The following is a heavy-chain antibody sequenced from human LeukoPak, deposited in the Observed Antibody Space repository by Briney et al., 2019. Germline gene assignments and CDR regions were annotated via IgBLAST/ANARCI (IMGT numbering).Heavy chain of an antibody. CDR3: ASGRFYPRFWPYYYYYYMDV. V-gene: IGHV1-8*01. CDR1: GYTFTSYD. Sequence: ASVKVSCKASGYTFTSYDINWVRQATGQGLEWMGWMNPNSGNTGYAQKFQGRVTMTRNTSISTAYMELSSLRSEDTAVYYCASGRFYPRFWPYYYYYYMDVWGKGTTVTVSS. J-gene: IGHJ6*03. CDR2: MNPNSGNT. D-gene: IGHD3-3*01.